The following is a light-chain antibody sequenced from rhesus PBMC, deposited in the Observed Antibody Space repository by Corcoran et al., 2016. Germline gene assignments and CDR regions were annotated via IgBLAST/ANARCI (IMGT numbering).Light chain of an antibody. CDR3: QQYNNWKWT. Sequence: EIVMTHSPATLSLSPGERATLSCRASQSVSSYVAWYQQKPEQAPRLLFYGASSRATGIPDRLSGSGSGTDFTIIISSLEPEDVGVYYCQQYNNWKWTFGQGTKVEIK. J-gene: IGKJ1*01. CDR1: QSVSSY. CDR2: GAS. V-gene: IGKV3S9*01.